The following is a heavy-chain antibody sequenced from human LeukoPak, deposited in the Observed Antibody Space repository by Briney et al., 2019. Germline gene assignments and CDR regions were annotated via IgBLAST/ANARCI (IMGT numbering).Heavy chain of an antibody. D-gene: IGHD4-23*01. CDR3: AKSALDYGGNSRYFDY. V-gene: IGHV3-66*01. CDR2: IYSGGST. Sequence: GGSLRLSCAASGFTVSSNYMSWVRQAPGKGLEWVSVIYSGGSTYYADSVKGRFTISRDNSKNTLYLQMNSLRAEDTAVYYCAKSALDYGGNSRYFDYWGQGTLVTVSS. CDR1: GFTVSSNY. J-gene: IGHJ4*02.